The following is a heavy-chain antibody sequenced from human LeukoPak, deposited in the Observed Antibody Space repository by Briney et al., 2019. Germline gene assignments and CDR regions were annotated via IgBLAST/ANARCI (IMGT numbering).Heavy chain of an antibody. D-gene: IGHD3-3*01. Sequence: GVSVKVSCQASGGTFSSYAISWVRQAPGQGLEWMGGIIPIFGTANYAQKFQGRVTITADESASTAYMELSSLRSEDTAVYYCATPYYDFWSGYYFLGGNYYFDYWGQGTLVTVSS. CDR3: ATPYYDFWSGYYFLGGNYYFDY. CDR1: GGTFSSYA. V-gene: IGHV1-69*13. CDR2: IIPIFGTA. J-gene: IGHJ4*02.